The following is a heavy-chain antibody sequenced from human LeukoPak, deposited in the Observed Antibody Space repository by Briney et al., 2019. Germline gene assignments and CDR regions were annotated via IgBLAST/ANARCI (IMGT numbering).Heavy chain of an antibody. J-gene: IGHJ5*02. CDR2: INHSGST. D-gene: IGHD3-3*01. Sequence: SETLSLTCAVYGGSFSGYYWSWIRQPPGKGLEWIGEINHSGSTNYNPSLKSRVTIPVGTSKNQFSLKLSSVTAADTAVYHCARGYDFWSGYPHVNWFDPWGQGTLVTVSS. CDR1: GGSFSGYY. V-gene: IGHV4-34*01. CDR3: ARGYDFWSGYPHVNWFDP.